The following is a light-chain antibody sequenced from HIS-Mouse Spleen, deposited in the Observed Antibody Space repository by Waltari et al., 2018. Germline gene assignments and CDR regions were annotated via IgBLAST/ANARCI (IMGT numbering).Light chain of an antibody. CDR1: SSDVGGYHY. V-gene: IGLV2-14*01. Sequence: QSALTQPASVSGSPGQSLPISCTGTSSDVGGYHYVSGYQPNPGKAPKLMIYEVSKRPSGVANRFSGSKSGNTASLTISGLQAEDEADYYCSSYTSSSTFFGTGTKVTVL. CDR3: SSYTSSSTF. CDR2: EVS. J-gene: IGLJ1*01.